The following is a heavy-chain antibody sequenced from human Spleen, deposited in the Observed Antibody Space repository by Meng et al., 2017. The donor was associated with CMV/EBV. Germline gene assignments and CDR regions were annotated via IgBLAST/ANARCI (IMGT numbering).Heavy chain of an antibody. J-gene: IGHJ4*02. Sequence: GFNGGGFGMGWVRQAPGKGRGWVSSLEWNGGRTINADYVQSRFTISRSKAKNSLFMQMTSLRAEDTGLYFCARVPVVRATHYFDYWGQGTLVTVSS. CDR3: ARVPVVRATHYFDY. D-gene: IGHD2-21*01. CDR2: LEWNGGRT. CDR1: GFNGGGFG. V-gene: IGHV3-20*03.